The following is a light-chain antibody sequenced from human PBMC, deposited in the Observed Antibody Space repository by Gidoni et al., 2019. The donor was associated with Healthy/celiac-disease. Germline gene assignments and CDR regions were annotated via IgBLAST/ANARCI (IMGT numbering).Light chain of an antibody. J-gene: IGLJ2*01. CDR2: DVS. Sequence: QSALNQPRSVSGSPGQSVTISCHGTSSDVGGYNYVAWYTQHPGKAPKRMIYDVSKRPAGVPDRFSCSKSGNTASLTISVLQAEDEADYYCCSYAGSYTFVVFGGWTRRTVL. CDR3: CSYAGSYTFVV. CDR1: SSDVGGYNY. V-gene: IGLV2-11*01.